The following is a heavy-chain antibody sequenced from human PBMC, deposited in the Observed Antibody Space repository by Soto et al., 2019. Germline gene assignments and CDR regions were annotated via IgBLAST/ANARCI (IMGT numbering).Heavy chain of an antibody. CDR3: ASSVSDSDYYGMDV. V-gene: IGHV1-2*04. D-gene: IGHD2-21*02. CDR1: GYTFTGYY. CDR2: INPNSGGT. Sequence: GASVKVSCKASGYTFTGYYMHWVRQAPGQGLEWKGWINPNSGGTNYAQKFQGWVTMTRDTSISTAYMELSRLRSDDTAVYYCASSVSDSDYYGMDVWGQGTTVTAP. J-gene: IGHJ6*02.